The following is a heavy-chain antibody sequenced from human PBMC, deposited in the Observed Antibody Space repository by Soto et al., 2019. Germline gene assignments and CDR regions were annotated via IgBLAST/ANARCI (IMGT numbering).Heavy chain of an antibody. Sequence: EVQLVESGGGLVQPGGSLRLSCAASGFTFSSYWMSWVRQAPGKGLEWVANIKQDGSEKYYVDSVKGRFTISRDNAKNSLYFQMNSLRAEDTAVYYCARDPTRKSSITGPHRFPYWGQGTLVPFSS. V-gene: IGHV3-7*01. CDR1: GFTFSSYW. D-gene: IGHD1-20*01. CDR3: ARDPTRKSSITGPHRFPY. J-gene: IGHJ4*02. CDR2: IKQDGSEK.